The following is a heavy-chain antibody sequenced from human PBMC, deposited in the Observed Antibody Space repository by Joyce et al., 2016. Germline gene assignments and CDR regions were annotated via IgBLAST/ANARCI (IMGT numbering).Heavy chain of an antibody. CDR2: TWPGDSDT. Sequence: EVQLVQSGAEVKKPGESLKISCKASGYYFNNYWIVWVRQMPGKGLEWMGITWPGDSDTRYNPAFQGQVTISVDKTQTTAYLQWNNVTASDTAKYYCARRAWTCTLLKCHLDTWGQGTQVTVSS. J-gene: IGHJ5*02. V-gene: IGHV5-51*01. CDR3: ARRAWTCTLLKCHLDT. CDR1: GYYFNNYW. D-gene: IGHD5/OR15-5a*01.